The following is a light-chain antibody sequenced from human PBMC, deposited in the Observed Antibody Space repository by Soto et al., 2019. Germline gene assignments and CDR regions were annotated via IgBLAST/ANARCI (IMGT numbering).Light chain of an antibody. Sequence: DIVMTQSPDSLAVSLGERATINCKSSQSVLYSSNNKNYLAWYQQKPGQPPKLLIYWATTRESGVPERFSGSGSGTDFTLTISSLQAEDVAVYYCQQYYSTPCTFGHGTKLEIK. V-gene: IGKV4-1*01. CDR3: QQYYSTPCT. CDR1: QSVLYSSNNKNY. J-gene: IGKJ2*02. CDR2: WAT.